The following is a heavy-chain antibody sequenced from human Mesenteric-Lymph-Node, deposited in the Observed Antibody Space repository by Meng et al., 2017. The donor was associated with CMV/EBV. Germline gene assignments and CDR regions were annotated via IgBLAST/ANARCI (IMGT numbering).Heavy chain of an antibody. V-gene: IGHV1-2*06. Sequence: QVQLVQSGAEVKKPGASVKVSCKASGYSFTGYSINWVRQAPGQGLEWMGRISPNTGDTINEENFQGRVTMTRDTSINTSYMELSSLTSDDTAVYYCGRGQQTFDPWGQGTLVTVSS. D-gene: IGHD1-1*01. CDR3: GRGQQTFDP. CDR1: GYSFTGYS. CDR2: ISPNTGDT. J-gene: IGHJ5*02.